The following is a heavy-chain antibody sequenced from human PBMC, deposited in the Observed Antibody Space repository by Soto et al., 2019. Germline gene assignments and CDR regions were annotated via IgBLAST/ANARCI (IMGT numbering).Heavy chain of an antibody. CDR3: AREMGANIVVVVAAPYYYYYGMDV. Sequence: GGSLRLSCAASGFTFSSYAMHWVRQAPGKGLEWVAVISYDGSNKYYADSVKGRFTIPRDNSKNTLYLQMNSLRAEDTAVYYCAREMGANIVVVVAAPYYYYYGMDVWGQGTTVTVSS. V-gene: IGHV3-30-3*01. CDR1: GFTFSSYA. J-gene: IGHJ6*02. CDR2: ISYDGSNK. D-gene: IGHD2-15*01.